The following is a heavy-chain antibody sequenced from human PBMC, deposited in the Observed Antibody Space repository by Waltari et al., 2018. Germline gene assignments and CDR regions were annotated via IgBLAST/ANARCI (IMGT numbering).Heavy chain of an antibody. CDR3: ARDGY. CDR2: IYTSGST. V-gene: IGHV4-61*09. CDR1: GGSISSGSYY. J-gene: IGHJ4*02. Sequence: QVQLQESGPGLVKPSQTLSLTCTVSGGSISSGSYYWSWIRQPAGKGLEWIGYIYTSGSTNYNPSLKSRVTISVDTSKNQFSLKLSSVTAADTAVYYCARDGYWGQGTLVTVSS.